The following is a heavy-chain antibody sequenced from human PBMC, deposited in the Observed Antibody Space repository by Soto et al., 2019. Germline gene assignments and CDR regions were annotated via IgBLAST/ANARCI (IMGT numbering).Heavy chain of an antibody. CDR3: ARGTGSGYARFDY. V-gene: IGHV4-4*02. CDR2: IYHSGST. D-gene: IGHD5-12*01. Sequence: SETLSLSCAVSGGSISSSNWWSWVRQPPGKRLEWIEEIYHSGSTNYNPSLKSRVTTSVDKSENQFSLKTSSVIAADTAVYYCARGTGSGYARFDYWGQGTLVTVSS. CDR1: GGSISSSNW. J-gene: IGHJ4*02.